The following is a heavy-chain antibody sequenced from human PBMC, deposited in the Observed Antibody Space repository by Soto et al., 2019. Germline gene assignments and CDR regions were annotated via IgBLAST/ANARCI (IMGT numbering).Heavy chain of an antibody. V-gene: IGHV1-18*01. CDR1: GYTFTSYG. Sequence: QVQLVQSGAEVKKPGASVKVSCKASGYTFTSYGISWVRQAPGQGLEWMGWISAYNGNTNYAQKHQGRVTMTTDTSTSTAYMELRSLGSDDTAVYYCARDLSLLAAGIGRGRYFQHGGQGTLVTVSS. J-gene: IGHJ1*01. CDR2: ISAYNGNT. CDR3: ARDLSLLAAGIGRGRYFQH. D-gene: IGHD6-13*01.